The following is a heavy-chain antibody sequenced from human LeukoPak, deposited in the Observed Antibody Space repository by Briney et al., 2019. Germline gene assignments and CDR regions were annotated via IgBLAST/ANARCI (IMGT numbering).Heavy chain of an antibody. J-gene: IGHJ3*02. Sequence: GGPLRLSCAASGFTFSSYGMNWVRQAPGKGLEWVAVIWYDESNKYYADSVKGRFTISRDNSKNTLYLQMNSLRGEDMAVYYCARDWPGRYCSGGRCYSGAAFDIWGQGTMVTVSS. V-gene: IGHV3-33*01. CDR1: GFTFSSYG. CDR2: IWYDESNK. CDR3: ARDWPGRYCSGGRCYSGAAFDI. D-gene: IGHD2-15*01.